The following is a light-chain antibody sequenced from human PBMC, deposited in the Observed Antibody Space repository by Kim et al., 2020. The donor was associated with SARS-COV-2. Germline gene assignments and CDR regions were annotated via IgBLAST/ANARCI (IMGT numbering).Light chain of an antibody. CDR2: DAS. V-gene: IGKV1-5*01. CDR3: QQYNSYSYT. Sequence: SASVGDRVTITFRASQSISSWLAWYQQKPGKAPKLVIYDASSLESGVPSRFSGSGSGTEFTLTISSLQPDDFATYYCQQYNSYSYTFGQGTKLEIK. CDR1: QSISSW. J-gene: IGKJ2*01.